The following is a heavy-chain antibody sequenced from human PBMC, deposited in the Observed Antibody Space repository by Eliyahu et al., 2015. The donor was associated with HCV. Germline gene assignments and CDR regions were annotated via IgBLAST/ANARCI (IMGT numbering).Heavy chain of an antibody. V-gene: IGHV3-23*01. CDR2: INNSGGAT. CDR3: VRAGSISWYSN. D-gene: IGHD6-13*01. Sequence: EVQLLESGGGLVQPGGSLRLSCAASGFIFSSYTMGWVPPGPGEGVGGVSDINNSGGATYYADSVRGRFTISRDNSKDTLYLQMNSLRAEDTATYYCVRAGSISWYSNWGQGSLVTVSS. CDR1: GFIFSSYT. J-gene: IGHJ4*02.